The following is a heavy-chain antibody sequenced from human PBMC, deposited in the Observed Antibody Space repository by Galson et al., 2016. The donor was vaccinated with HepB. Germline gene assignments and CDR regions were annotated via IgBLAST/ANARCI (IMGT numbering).Heavy chain of an antibody. V-gene: IGHV4-59*12. CDR3: ARGVYDYGDYSWFDP. D-gene: IGHD4-17*01. J-gene: IGHJ5*02. Sequence: SLTCSVSEDSITNYHWSWIRQPPGKGLEWIGFIYHSGSTYYNPSLKSRVTMSVDTSKNQFSLKLSSVTAADTAVYYCARGVYDYGDYSWFDPWGQGTLVTVSS. CDR2: IYHSGST. CDR1: EDSITNYH.